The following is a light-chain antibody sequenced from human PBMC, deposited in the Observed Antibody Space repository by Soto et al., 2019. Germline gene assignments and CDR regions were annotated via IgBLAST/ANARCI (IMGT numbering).Light chain of an antibody. CDR3: QQYEKWPPSIT. V-gene: IGKV3-15*01. CDR1: QPVNNN. CDR2: GVS. Sequence: IEMTQAPATLSASPGERVTLSCSPSQPVNNNLAWYQQKPGQAPRLLIYGVSTRATGISARFSGGGSVTEFTLTISSLQSEDFAVYYCQQYEKWPPSITFGQGTRLEIK. J-gene: IGKJ5*01.